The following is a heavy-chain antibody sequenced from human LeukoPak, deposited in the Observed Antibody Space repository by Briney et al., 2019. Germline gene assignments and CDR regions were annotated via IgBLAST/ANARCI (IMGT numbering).Heavy chain of an antibody. CDR1: GFTFSSYG. CDR2: IRYDEQNK. Sequence: GGSLRLSCAASGFTFSSYGMHWVRQAPGKGLEWVAFIRYDEQNKYYADSVQGRFTISRDNSKNTLYLQMNSLRDDDTAMYYCAKETPSYGSGSLGHYWGQGTLVTVSS. J-gene: IGHJ4*02. V-gene: IGHV3-30*02. D-gene: IGHD3-10*01. CDR3: AKETPSYGSGSLGHY.